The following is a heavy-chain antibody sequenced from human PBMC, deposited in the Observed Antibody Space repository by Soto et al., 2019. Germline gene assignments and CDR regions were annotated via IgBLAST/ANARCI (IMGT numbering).Heavy chain of an antibody. Sequence: PGGSLRLSCAASGFTFSSYAMHWVRQAPGKGLEWVAVISYDGSNKYYADSVKGRFTISRDNSKNTLYLQMNSLRAEDTAVYYCARDYCGGDCYNYSEYFQHWGQGTLVTVSS. D-gene: IGHD2-21*02. CDR1: GFTFSSYA. J-gene: IGHJ1*01. CDR2: ISYDGSNK. V-gene: IGHV3-30-3*01. CDR3: ARDYCGGDCYNYSEYFQH.